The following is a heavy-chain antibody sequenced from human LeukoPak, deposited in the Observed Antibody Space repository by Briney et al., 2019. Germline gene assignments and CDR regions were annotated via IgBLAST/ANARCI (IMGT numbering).Heavy chain of an antibody. CDR3: AKDHRRGSGSVAFDI. Sequence: GGSLRLSCAVSGLIFSEEYMSWIRQPPGKGLEWISYISNTGDFIAYADSVKGRFTISRDNSRNTLYLQMNSLRAEDTAVYYCAKDHRRGSGSVAFDIWGQGTMVTVSS. CDR1: GLIFSEEY. J-gene: IGHJ3*02. V-gene: IGHV3-11*01. D-gene: IGHD6-19*01. CDR2: ISNTGDFI.